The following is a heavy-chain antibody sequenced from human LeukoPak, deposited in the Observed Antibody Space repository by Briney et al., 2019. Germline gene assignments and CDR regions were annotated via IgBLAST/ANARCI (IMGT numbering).Heavy chain of an antibody. V-gene: IGHV3-7*01. Sequence: PGGSLRLSCAASGFTFSSYWMSWVRQAPGKGLEWVANIKQDGSEKYYVDSVKGRFTISRDNAKNSLYLQMNSLRAEDTAVYYCARDRGVSSWYRCLDYWGQGTLVTVSS. CDR1: GFTFSSYW. CDR3: ARDRGVSSWYRCLDY. J-gene: IGHJ4*02. CDR2: IKQDGSEK. D-gene: IGHD6-13*01.